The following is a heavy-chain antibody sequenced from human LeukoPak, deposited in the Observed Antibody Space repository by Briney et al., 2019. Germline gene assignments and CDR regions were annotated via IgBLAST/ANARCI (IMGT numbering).Heavy chain of an antibody. CDR2: IYYSGST. CDR1: GGSISSSSYY. Sequence: SETLSLTCTVSGGSISSSSYYWGWIRQPPGKGLEWIGSIYYSGSTYYNPSLKSRVTISVDTSKNQFSLKLSSVTAADTAVYYCARESGSSSWSTSFDYWGQGTLVTVSS. CDR3: ARESGSSSWSTSFDY. V-gene: IGHV4-39*07. J-gene: IGHJ4*02. D-gene: IGHD6-13*01.